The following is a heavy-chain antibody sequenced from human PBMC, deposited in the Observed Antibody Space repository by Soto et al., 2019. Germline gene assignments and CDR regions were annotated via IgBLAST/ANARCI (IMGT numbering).Heavy chain of an antibody. CDR1: GYSFTSYW. Sequence: PGESLKISCKCSGYSFTSYWIGWVRQMPRKGLEWMWIIYPCDSDTIYSASFQCHVTISADKSISTASLQWSSLKPSDASILYCARLERGYRHWGQGTLVTSPQ. J-gene: IGHJ4*02. D-gene: IGHD3-22*01. CDR3: ARLERGYRH. V-gene: IGHV5-51*01. CDR2: IYPCDSDT.